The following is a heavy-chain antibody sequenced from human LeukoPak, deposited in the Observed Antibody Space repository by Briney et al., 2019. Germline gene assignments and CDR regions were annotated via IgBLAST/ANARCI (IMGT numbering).Heavy chain of an antibody. V-gene: IGHV4-61*09. CDR3: ARVKPSPFYCSSTSCPEDAFDI. CDR1: GGSISSGSYY. D-gene: IGHD2-2*01. CDR2: IYTSGST. J-gene: IGHJ3*02. Sequence: SETLSLTCTVSGGSISSGSYYWSWIRQPAGKGLEWIGHIYTSGSTNYNPSLKSRVTISVDTPKNQFSLKLSSVTAADTAVYYCARVKPSPFYCSSTSCPEDAFDIWGQGTMVTVSS.